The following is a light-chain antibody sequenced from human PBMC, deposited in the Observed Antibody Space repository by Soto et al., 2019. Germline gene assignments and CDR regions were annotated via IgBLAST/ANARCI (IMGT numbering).Light chain of an antibody. Sequence: QSALTQPPSASGSPGQSVTISCTGTSSDVGGYNYVSWYQQHPGKAPKLMIYEVSKRPSGVPDRFSGSKSGNTASLTVAGLQADDEADYYFSSYAGSNNVVFCGGTQLTV. CDR3: SSYAGSNNVV. CDR1: SSDVGGYNY. V-gene: IGLV2-8*01. CDR2: EVS. J-gene: IGLJ2*01.